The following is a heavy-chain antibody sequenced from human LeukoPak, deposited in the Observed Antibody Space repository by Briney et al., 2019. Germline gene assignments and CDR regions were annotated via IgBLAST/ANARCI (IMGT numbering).Heavy chain of an antibody. CDR1: GFTFSSYA. D-gene: IGHD3-10*01. Sequence: GGSLRLSCAASGFTFSSYALSWVRQAPGKGLEWVSAISGSGGSTYYADSVKGRFTISRDNSKNTLYLQMNSLSAADTAVYYCAKSLWFGELRKPYYFDYWGQGTLVPVSS. V-gene: IGHV3-23*01. J-gene: IGHJ4*02. CDR2: ISGSGGST. CDR3: AKSLWFGELRKPYYFDY.